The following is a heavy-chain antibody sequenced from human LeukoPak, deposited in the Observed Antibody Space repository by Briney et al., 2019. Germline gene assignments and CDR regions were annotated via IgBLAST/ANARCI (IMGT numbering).Heavy chain of an antibody. Sequence: TGRSLRLSCAASGFTFSSYAMHWVRQAPGKGLEWVAVISYDGSNKYYADSVKGRFTISRDNSENTLYLQMNSLRAEDTAVYYCARGYKRYGDYGTSYGMDVWGQGTTVTVSS. CDR3: ARGYKRYGDYGTSYGMDV. D-gene: IGHD4-17*01. J-gene: IGHJ6*02. CDR1: GFTFSSYA. V-gene: IGHV3-30-3*01. CDR2: ISYDGSNK.